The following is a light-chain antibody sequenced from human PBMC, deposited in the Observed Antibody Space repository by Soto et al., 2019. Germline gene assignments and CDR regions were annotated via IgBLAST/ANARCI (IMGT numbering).Light chain of an antibody. Sequence: EVVLTQSPDTLPLSPGERATLSCRASQSVSINSLVWYQQKPGQAPRLLIYGASNRATGLPDRFSASGSGTDFTLTISRLEPEDFAMYYCQQYSSSWYTFGQGTKVEVK. CDR3: QQYSSSWYT. V-gene: IGKV3-20*01. CDR2: GAS. CDR1: QSVSINS. J-gene: IGKJ2*01.